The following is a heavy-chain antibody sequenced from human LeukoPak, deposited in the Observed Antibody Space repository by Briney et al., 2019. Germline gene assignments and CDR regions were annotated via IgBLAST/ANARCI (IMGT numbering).Heavy chain of an antibody. D-gene: IGHD4-17*01. CDR2: ISAYNGNR. J-gene: IGHJ4*02. Sequence: ASVKVSCKASGYTFTSYGISWVRQAPGQGLEWMGWISAYNGNRNYAQKLQGRVTMTKDTSTSTAYMELRSLRSDDTAVYYCARDLTVTTPLDYWGQGTLVTVSS. CDR3: ARDLTVTTPLDY. CDR1: GYTFTSYG. V-gene: IGHV1-18*01.